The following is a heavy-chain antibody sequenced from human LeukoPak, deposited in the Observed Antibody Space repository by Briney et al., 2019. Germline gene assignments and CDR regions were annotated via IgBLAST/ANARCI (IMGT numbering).Heavy chain of an antibody. J-gene: IGHJ2*01. V-gene: IGHV1-2*02. CDR1: GYTFTGYY. Sequence: ASVKVSCKASGYTFTGYYMHWVRQAPGQGLEWMGWINPNSGGTNYAQKFQGRVTMTRDTSISTAYVELSRLRSDDTAVYYCARVSVGITMIVVARPWYFDLWGRGTLVTVSS. D-gene: IGHD3-22*01. CDR2: INPNSGGT. CDR3: ARVSVGITMIVVARPWYFDL.